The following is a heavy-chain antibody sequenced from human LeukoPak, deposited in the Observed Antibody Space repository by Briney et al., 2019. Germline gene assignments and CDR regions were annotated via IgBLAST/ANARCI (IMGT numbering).Heavy chain of an antibody. V-gene: IGHV3-43*02. CDR3: AKDYMVSDTWYGNFDC. D-gene: IGHD5-18*01. CDR1: GFSFEDYA. J-gene: IGHJ4*02. CDR2: IGANGGSI. Sequence: PGGSLRLSCEASGFSFEDYAMYWVRQVPGKGLEWVSVIGANGGSIPYADSVKGRFTITRHNSANLLYLQMDSLRTEDTGLYYCAKDYMVSDTWYGNFDCWGQGTPVSVSS.